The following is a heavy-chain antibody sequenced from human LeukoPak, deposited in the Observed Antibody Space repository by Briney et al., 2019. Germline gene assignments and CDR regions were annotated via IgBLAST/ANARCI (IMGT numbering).Heavy chain of an antibody. V-gene: IGHV3-66*01. J-gene: IGHJ4*02. CDR2: IYSGGST. CDR3: ARAPLVGATSAGY. Sequence: GGSLRLSCAASGFTVSSNYMSWVRQAPGKGLEWVSVIYSGGSTYYADSVKGRFTISRDNSKNTLYLQMNSLRAEDTAVYYCARAPLVGATSAGYWGQGTLVTVTS. D-gene: IGHD1-26*01. CDR1: GFTVSSNY.